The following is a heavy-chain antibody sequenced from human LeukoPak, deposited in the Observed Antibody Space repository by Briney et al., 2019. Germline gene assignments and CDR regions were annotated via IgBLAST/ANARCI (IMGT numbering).Heavy chain of an antibody. CDR2: INPDGSTT. CDR3: AKGGLVHRFDP. V-gene: IGHV3-23*01. Sequence: GGSLRLSCAASGFSFSNYNMNWVRQAPGKGLVWVSFINPDGSTTNYADSVKGRFTISRDNSKNTLYLQMNSLRADDTAVYYCAKGGLVHRFDPWGQGTLVTVSS. CDR1: GFSFSNYN. J-gene: IGHJ5*02.